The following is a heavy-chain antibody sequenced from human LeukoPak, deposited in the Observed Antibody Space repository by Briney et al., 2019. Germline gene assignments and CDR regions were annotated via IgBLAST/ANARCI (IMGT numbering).Heavy chain of an antibody. D-gene: IGHD6-19*01. Sequence: LSLTCAVYGGSFSGYYWSWIRQPPGKGLEWVSYSSGSGGTIYYADSVKGRFTISRDNAKNSMYLQMNSLRAEDTAVYYCAKDQGSGYFDYWGQGTLVTVSS. V-gene: IGHV3-11*04. CDR2: SSGSGGTI. CDR1: GGSFSGYY. CDR3: AKDQGSGYFDY. J-gene: IGHJ4*02.